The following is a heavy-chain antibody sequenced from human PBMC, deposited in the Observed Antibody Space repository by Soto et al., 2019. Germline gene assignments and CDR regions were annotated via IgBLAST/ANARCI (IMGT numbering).Heavy chain of an antibody. Sequence: SQTLSLTLAIFGDSVPSNSAAWNWIRRSPSRGLEWLGRTYYRSKWYNDYAVSVKSRITINPDTSKNQFSLQLNSVTPEDTAVYYCARDLVTVTTNYYYYYGMDVWGQGTTVTVSS. V-gene: IGHV6-1*01. CDR2: TYYRSKWYN. D-gene: IGHD4-17*01. CDR3: ARDLVTVTTNYYYYYGMDV. CDR1: GDSVPSNSAA. J-gene: IGHJ6*02.